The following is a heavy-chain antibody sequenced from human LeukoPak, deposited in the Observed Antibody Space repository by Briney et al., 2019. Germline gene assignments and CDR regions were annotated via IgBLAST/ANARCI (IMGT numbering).Heavy chain of an antibody. CDR2: ISWNSGSM. CDR3: AKEGVGPYFDY. CDR1: GFTFDDYA. Sequence: PGGSLRLSCAASGFTFDDYAMHWVRQAPVKGLEWVSGISWNSGSMGYADPVKGRFSISRDNANNSLYLKMDSLRAEDTALCYCAKEGVGPYFDYWGQGTLVTVSS. V-gene: IGHV3-9*01. J-gene: IGHJ4*02. D-gene: IGHD1-26*01.